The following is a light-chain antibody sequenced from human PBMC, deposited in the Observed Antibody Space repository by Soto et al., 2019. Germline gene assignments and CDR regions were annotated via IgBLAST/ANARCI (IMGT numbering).Light chain of an antibody. CDR3: QQYHWAPDT. CDR1: QIVGGDT. CDR2: GAS. Sequence: EIVLTQSPGTPSLSPGERATLFCRASQIVGGDTLAWFQQRPGQAPRLVIYGASNRAAGIPDRFSGSGSGTDFTLTVSRLEPEDFAMYYCQQYHWAPDTFGQGTRLEI. J-gene: IGKJ5*01. V-gene: IGKV3-20*01.